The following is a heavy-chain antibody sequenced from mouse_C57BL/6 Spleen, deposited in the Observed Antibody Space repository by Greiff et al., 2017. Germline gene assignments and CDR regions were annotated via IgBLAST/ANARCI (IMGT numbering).Heavy chain of an antibody. CDR1: GYAFSSYW. V-gene: IGHV1-80*01. CDR2: IYPGDGDT. Sequence: QVQLKQSGAELVKPGASVKISCKASGYAFSSYWMNWVKQRPGKGLEWIGQIYPGDGDTNYNGKFKGKATLTADKSSSTAYMQLSSLTSEDSAVYFCARDHYYGSSHWYVDVWGTGTTVTVSS. J-gene: IGHJ1*03. D-gene: IGHD1-1*01. CDR3: ARDHYYGSSHWYVDV.